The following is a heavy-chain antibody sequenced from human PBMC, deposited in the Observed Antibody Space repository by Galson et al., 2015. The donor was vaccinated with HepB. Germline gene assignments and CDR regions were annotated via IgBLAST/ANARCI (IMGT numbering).Heavy chain of an antibody. J-gene: IGHJ6*02. Sequence: SVKVSCKASGGTFSSYAISWVRQAPGQGLEWMGGIIPIFGTANYAQKFQGRVTITADKSTSTAYMELSSLRSEDTAVYYCASSLRAVDTAMVLSYCYYYGMDVWGQGTTVTVS. CDR3: ASSLRAVDTAMVLSYCYYYGMDV. D-gene: IGHD5-18*01. V-gene: IGHV1-69*06. CDR2: IIPIFGTA. CDR1: GGTFSSYA.